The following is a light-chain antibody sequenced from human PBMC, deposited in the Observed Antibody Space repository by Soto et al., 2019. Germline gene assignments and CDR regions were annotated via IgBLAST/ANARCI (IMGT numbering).Light chain of an antibody. V-gene: IGLV2-11*01. CDR3: CSYAGSFTWV. CDR1: SSDLGGYNY. J-gene: IGLJ3*02. CDR2: DVT. Sequence: QSALTQPRSVSGSPGQSVTISCSGTSSDLGGYNYVSWYQHHPGKAPKLMIYDVTLRPSGVPGRFSGSKSGNTASLTISGLQAEDEADYYCCSYAGSFTWVFGGGTNLTVL.